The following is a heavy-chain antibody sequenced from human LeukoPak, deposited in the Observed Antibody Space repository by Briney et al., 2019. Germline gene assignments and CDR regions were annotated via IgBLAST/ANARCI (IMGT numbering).Heavy chain of an antibody. V-gene: IGHV1-2*02. D-gene: IGHD3-10*01. CDR1: VYTFSSYA. CDR2: SNPNSGGT. J-gene: IGHJ4*02. Sequence: SSVTVSCKASVYTFSSYAMNWVRQAPRHGLGWMGWSNPNSGGTNYAQKYQGSVTMTRDTFISTAYMEQSRLRSDDTAVYYCARAYIRITMVRGVIGNFDYWGQGTLVTVSS. CDR3: ARAYIRITMVRGVIGNFDY.